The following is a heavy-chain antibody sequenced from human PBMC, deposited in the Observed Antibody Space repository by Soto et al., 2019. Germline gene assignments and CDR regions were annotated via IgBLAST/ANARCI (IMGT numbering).Heavy chain of an antibody. Sequence: ASVKVSCKTSGYTFSDYAIHWVRQAPGQRLEWMGWINPGNGNTKYSEKFQGRVTITRDTSASTGYMELTSLRSEDTAVYYCAIQGSYRSRPYYFDYWGQGTLVTVSS. CDR1: GYTFSDYA. D-gene: IGHD3-16*02. CDR2: INPGNGNT. V-gene: IGHV1-3*01. J-gene: IGHJ4*02. CDR3: AIQGSYRSRPYYFDY.